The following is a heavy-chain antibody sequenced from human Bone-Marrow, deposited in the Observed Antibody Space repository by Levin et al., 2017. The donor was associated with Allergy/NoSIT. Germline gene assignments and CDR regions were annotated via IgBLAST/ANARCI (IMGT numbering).Heavy chain of an antibody. Sequence: GESLKISCAASGFTFSSHWMHWVRQAPGKGLEWVSRINTDGSSTSYADSVKGRFTISRDNAKNTLYLQMNSLRAEDTAVYYCAKLWRPFDYWGQGTLVTVSS. CDR2: INTDGSST. CDR1: GFTFSSHW. CDR3: AKLWRPFDY. V-gene: IGHV3-74*01. D-gene: IGHD3-16*01. J-gene: IGHJ4*02.